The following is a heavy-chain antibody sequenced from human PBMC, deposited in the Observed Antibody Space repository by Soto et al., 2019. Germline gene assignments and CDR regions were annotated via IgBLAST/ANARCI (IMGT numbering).Heavy chain of an antibody. D-gene: IGHD3-3*02. Sequence: ASVKVSCKASGYTFTGYYMHLVRQAPGQGLEWMGWINPNSGGTNYAQKFQGWVTMTRDTSISTAYMELSRLRSDDTAVYYCARRTQGSFQAFDIWGQGTMVTVSS. J-gene: IGHJ3*02. CDR2: INPNSGGT. CDR1: GYTFTGYY. V-gene: IGHV1-2*04. CDR3: ARRTQGSFQAFDI.